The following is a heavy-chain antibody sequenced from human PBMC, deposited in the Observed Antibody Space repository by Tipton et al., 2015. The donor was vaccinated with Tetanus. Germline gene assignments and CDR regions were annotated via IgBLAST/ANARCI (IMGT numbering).Heavy chain of an antibody. Sequence: KPSETLSLTCGVFGDYLSDYYWTWVRQPPGKGLEWIGEIHRGGSTNYNPSLKSRVSMSVDTAKNRFSLTLTSVTAADMAVYYCARGGLGGYLRDWGQGTLVTVSS. V-gene: IGHV4-34*01. CDR2: IHRGGST. CDR3: ARGGLGGYLRD. CDR1: GDYLSDYY. J-gene: IGHJ4*02. D-gene: IGHD1-26*01.